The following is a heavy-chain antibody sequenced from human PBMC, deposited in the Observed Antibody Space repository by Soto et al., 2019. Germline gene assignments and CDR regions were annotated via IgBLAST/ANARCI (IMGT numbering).Heavy chain of an antibody. D-gene: IGHD2-21*02. V-gene: IGHV1-69*02. CDR1: GGTFSYYT. CDR3: ARGSGVTTYLTSWFDP. CDR2: IIPLLGIA. Sequence: QGQLVQSGAEVKQHGSSVKVSCKASGGTFSYYTVSWVRQAPGQGLEWMGRIIPLLGIANYAPNFQGTVTSPADKSTGTAYMELNNLRSEDTAVYYCARGSGVTTYLTSWFDPWCQGTMVTVSS. J-gene: IGHJ5*02.